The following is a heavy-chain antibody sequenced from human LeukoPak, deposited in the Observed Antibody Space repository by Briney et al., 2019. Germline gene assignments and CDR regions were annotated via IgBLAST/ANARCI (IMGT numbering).Heavy chain of an antibody. V-gene: IGHV4-61*02. Sequence: SQTLSLTCTVSGGSISSGRYYWSWIRQPAGKGLEWIGRIYTSGSTSYNPSLKSRVTISVDTYKTQFSLKLRSVTAADTAVYYCARDSYCGGDCYYSYWGQGTLVTVSS. CDR3: ARDSYCGGDCYYSY. J-gene: IGHJ4*02. CDR1: GGSISSGRYY. D-gene: IGHD2-21*01. CDR2: IYTSGST.